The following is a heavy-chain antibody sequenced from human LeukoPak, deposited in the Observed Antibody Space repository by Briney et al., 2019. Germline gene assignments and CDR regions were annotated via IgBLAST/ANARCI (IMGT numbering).Heavy chain of an antibody. V-gene: IGHV1-69*02. J-gene: IGHJ4*02. CDR2: IMPDLGLA. CDR3: ARVIYGDYIDY. Sequence: AVKVSCKASGGTFSSYTISLVRQAPAQGLDWMGRIMPDLGLAYYAQKFQGSVTNPAVKSTSTADMELSSLRSEDTAVYYCARVIYGDYIDYWGQGTLVTVSS. D-gene: IGHD4-17*01. CDR1: GGTFSSYT.